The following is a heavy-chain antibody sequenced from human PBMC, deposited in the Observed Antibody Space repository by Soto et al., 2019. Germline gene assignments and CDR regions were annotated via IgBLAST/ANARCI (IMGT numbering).Heavy chain of an antibody. Sequence: QVQLQESGPGLVKPSETLSLTCSVSGGSIGSYYWSWIRQPPGKGLEWIGYIYYSGSTNYNPSLKSRVTISVDTSKNQFSLKLSSVTAADTAVYYCARGGWRQIDYWGQGTLVTVPS. CDR1: GGSIGSYY. CDR3: ARGGWRQIDY. D-gene: IGHD3-3*01. V-gene: IGHV4-59*08. J-gene: IGHJ4*02. CDR2: IYYSGST.